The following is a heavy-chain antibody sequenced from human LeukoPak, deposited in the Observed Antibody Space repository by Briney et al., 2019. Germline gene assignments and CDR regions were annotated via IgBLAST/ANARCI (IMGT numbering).Heavy chain of an antibody. CDR1: GFTFSSYA. J-gene: IGHJ4*02. Sequence: PGGSLRLSCAASGFTFSSYAMNWVRQAPGKGLEWVSAITGGGSSTFYADSVKGRFTISRDNSKNTLYLQMNGLRVEDTALYYCAKNPQGGYYGSGSYYWVYWGQGTLVTVSS. CDR2: ITGGGSST. D-gene: IGHD3-10*01. V-gene: IGHV3-23*01. CDR3: AKNPQGGYYGSGSYYWVY.